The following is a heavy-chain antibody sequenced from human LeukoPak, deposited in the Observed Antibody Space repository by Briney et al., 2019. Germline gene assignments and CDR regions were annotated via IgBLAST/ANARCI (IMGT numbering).Heavy chain of an antibody. CDR2: INHSGST. CDR3: ARDRYYYGSGYDY. Sequence: PSETLSLTCAVYGGSFSGYYWSWIRQPPGKGLEWIGEINHSGSTNYNPSLKSRVTISVDTSKNQFSLKLSSVTAADTAVYYCARDRYYYGSGYDYWGQGTLVTVSS. CDR1: GGSFSGYY. D-gene: IGHD3-10*01. J-gene: IGHJ4*02. V-gene: IGHV4-34*01.